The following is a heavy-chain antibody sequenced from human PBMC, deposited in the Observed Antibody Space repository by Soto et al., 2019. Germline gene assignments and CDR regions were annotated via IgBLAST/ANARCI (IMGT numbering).Heavy chain of an antibody. CDR2: IYYSGST. J-gene: IGHJ4*02. Sequence: QVQLQESGPGLVKPSQTLSLTCTVSGGSISSVCYYWSWIRQHPGKGLEWIGYIYYSGSTYYNPSLKSRVTISVDTSKNQFSLKLSSVTAADTAVYYCARSDEYQLPDDYWGQGTLVTVSS. CDR3: ARSDEYQLPDDY. D-gene: IGHD2-2*01. V-gene: IGHV4-31*03. CDR1: GGSISSVCYY.